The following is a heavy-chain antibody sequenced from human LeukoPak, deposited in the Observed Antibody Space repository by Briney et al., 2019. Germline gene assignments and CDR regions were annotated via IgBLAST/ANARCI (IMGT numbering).Heavy chain of an antibody. CDR3: AKNLLGSGAYSWYFDL. CDR1: GFTFTSHG. J-gene: IGHJ2*01. D-gene: IGHD1-26*01. CDR2: ISTSGDGT. Sequence: PGRSLRLSCAAFGFTFTSHGMSWVRQTPGKGLEWVSSISTSGDGTVYADSVKGRVTISRDNSKNTLYLQMNSLRAEDTAVYSCAKNLLGSGAYSWYFDLWGRGTLVTVSS. V-gene: IGHV3-23*01.